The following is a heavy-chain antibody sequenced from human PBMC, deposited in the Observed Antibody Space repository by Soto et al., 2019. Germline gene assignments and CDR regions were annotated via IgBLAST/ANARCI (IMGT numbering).Heavy chain of an antibody. Sequence: SETLSLTCTVSGGSVSSGSYYWSWIRQPPGKGLEWIGYIYYSGSTNYNPSLKSRVTISVDTSKNQFSLKLSSVTAADTAVYYCARDSRVVPAANEYYYYGTDVWGQGTTVTVSS. V-gene: IGHV4-61*01. CDR2: IYYSGST. D-gene: IGHD2-2*01. J-gene: IGHJ6*02. CDR3: ARDSRVVPAANEYYYYGTDV. CDR1: GGSVSSGSYY.